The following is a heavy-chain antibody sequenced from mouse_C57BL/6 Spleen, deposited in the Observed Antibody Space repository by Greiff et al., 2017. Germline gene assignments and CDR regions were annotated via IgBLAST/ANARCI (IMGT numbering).Heavy chain of an antibody. CDR2: INYDGSGT. D-gene: IGHD2-1*01. CDR1: GFTFSDYY. Sequence: EVKLVESEGGLVQPGSSMTLSCTASGFTFSDYYMAWVRQVPVKGLEWVANINYDGSGTSYLDSLKGRFIISRDNAKNILYLKMSSLKSEDTATYYCGRDGGNFPSAYWGQGTLVTVSA. J-gene: IGHJ3*01. CDR3: GRDGGNFPSAY. V-gene: IGHV5-16*01.